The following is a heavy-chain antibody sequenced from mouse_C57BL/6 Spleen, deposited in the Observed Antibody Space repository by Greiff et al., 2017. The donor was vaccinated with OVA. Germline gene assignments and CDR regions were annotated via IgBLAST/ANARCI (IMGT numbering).Heavy chain of an antibody. CDR3: AREGYYGSPLYYAMDY. CDR1: GYSITSGYY. V-gene: IGHV3-6*01. J-gene: IGHJ4*01. D-gene: IGHD1-1*01. Sequence: EVKLLESGPGLVKPSQSLSLTCSVTGYSITSGYYWNWIRQFPGNKLEWMGYISYDGSNNYNPSLKNRISITRDTSKNQFFLKLNSVTTEDTATYYCAREGYYGSPLYYAMDYWGQGTSVTVSS. CDR2: ISYDGSN.